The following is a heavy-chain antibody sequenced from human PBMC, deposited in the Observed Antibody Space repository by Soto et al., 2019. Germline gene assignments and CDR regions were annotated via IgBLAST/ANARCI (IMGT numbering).Heavy chain of an antibody. CDR3: SANFDF. V-gene: IGHV3-33*01. D-gene: IGHD6-19*01. CDR2: IWYDGSNE. J-gene: IGHJ4*02. CDR1: GFTFSNYG. Sequence: QVQLVESGGGVVQPGRSLRLSCAASGFTFSNYGMHWVRQAPGKGLEWVAVIWYDGSNEYYADSVKGRFTIFRDNSKNTLYLQMNSLRAEDTAVYYCSANFDFWGQGTLVTVSS.